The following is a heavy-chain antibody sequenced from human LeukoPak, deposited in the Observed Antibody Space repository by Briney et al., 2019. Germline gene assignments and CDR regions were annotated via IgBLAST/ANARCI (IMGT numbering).Heavy chain of an antibody. J-gene: IGHJ4*02. D-gene: IGHD3-22*01. Sequence: GGSLRLSCAGSGFPFSSHGMNWVRQAPGKGLEWVSYISSSGSTIYYADSVKGRFTISRDNAKNSLYLQMNSLRAEDTAVYYCAKESIIYYYDSSGHPPDYWGRGTLVTVSS. CDR1: GFPFSSHG. CDR2: ISSSGSTI. CDR3: AKESIIYYYDSSGHPPDY. V-gene: IGHV3-48*04.